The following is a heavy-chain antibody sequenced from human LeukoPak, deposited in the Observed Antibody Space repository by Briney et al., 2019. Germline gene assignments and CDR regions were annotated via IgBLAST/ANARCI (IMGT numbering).Heavy chain of an antibody. CDR2: ISSSSDV. CDR1: GFTFSRFS. CDR3: ARGIAVAALDY. D-gene: IGHD6-19*01. V-gene: IGHV3-21*01. Sequence: GGSLRLSCAASGFTFSRFSMNWVRQAPGKGLEWVSSISSSSDVYYADSLKGRFTISRDNAKNSLYLQMNSLRADDTAVYYCARGIAVAALDYWGQGSLVTVSS. J-gene: IGHJ4*02.